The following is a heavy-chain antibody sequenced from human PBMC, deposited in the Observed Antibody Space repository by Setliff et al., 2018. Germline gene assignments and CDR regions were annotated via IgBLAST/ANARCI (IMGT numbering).Heavy chain of an antibody. CDR1: AYTFSNYW. CDR2: SYPNDSDT. J-gene: IGHJ5*02. D-gene: IGHD2-15*01. V-gene: IGHV5-51*01. CDR3: ARAEYCSGGSCYGSRWFDP. Sequence: GEYLKISCKDSAYTFSNYWSVWVRQMPGKGLEWMGMSYPNDSDTKYHPSFQGQVTISAGKSISTAYLQLSSLKASDTAMYYCARAEYCSGGSCYGSRWFDPWGQGTLVTVSS.